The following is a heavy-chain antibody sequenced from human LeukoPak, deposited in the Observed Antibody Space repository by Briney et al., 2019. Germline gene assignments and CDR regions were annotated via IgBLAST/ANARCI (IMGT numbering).Heavy chain of an antibody. CDR2: INHSGST. CDR3: ARKRRIAAPGWAFDI. Sequence: SECLSLTWAVDGGSFSVYYWSWIRQPPGKGLGWIGEINHSGSTNYKPSLKSRVTISVDTSKNQFSLKLSSVTAADTAVYYCARKRRIAAPGWAFDIWGQGTMVTVSS. D-gene: IGHD6-13*01. V-gene: IGHV4-34*01. J-gene: IGHJ3*02. CDR1: GGSFSVYY.